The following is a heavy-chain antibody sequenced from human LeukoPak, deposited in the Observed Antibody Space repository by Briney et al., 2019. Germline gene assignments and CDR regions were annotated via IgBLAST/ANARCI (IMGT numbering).Heavy chain of an antibody. V-gene: IGHV4-4*09. CDR2: IYTSGST. CDR3: ARGGNWFDP. CDR1: GGSISRYC. J-gene: IGHJ5*02. Sequence: SETLSLTCTVSGGSISRYCWSWIRQPPGKGLEWIGYIYTSGSTNYNPSLRSRVTISVDTSKNQFSLKLGSVTAADTAVYYCARGGNWFDPWGQGTLVTVSS.